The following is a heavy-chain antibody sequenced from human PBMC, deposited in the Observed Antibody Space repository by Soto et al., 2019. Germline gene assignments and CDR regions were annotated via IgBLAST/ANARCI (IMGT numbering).Heavy chain of an antibody. Sequence: QVQLVQSGAEVKKPGASVKVSCKASGYTFASYCISWGRQAPGQGLEWMGWISAYNGNTNYAQKLLGRVTMTPDTSTSRAYMELRSLRSDDTAVYYCARSNHSGRKNWFDPWGQGTLVTVSS. J-gene: IGHJ5*02. CDR3: ARSNHSGRKNWFDP. D-gene: IGHD1-26*01. CDR2: ISAYNGNT. CDR1: GYTFASYC. V-gene: IGHV1-18*01.